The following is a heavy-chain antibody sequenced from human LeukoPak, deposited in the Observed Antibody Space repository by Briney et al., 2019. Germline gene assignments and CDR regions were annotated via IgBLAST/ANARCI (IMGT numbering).Heavy chain of an antibody. CDR3: ARGGLYCSSTSCYGIEY. CDR2: ISAYNGNT. CDR1: GYTFTSYG. V-gene: IGHV1-18*04. J-gene: IGHJ4*02. D-gene: IGHD2-2*01. Sequence: GASVKVSCKAAGYTFTSYGISWVRQAPGQGLEWMGLISAYNGNTNYAQKLQGRVTMTTDTSTSTVYMELRSLRSDDTAVYYCARGGLYCSSTSCYGIEYWGQGTLVTVSS.